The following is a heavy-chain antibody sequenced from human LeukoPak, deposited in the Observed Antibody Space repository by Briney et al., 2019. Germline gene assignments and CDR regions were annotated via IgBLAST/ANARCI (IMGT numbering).Heavy chain of an antibody. Sequence: ASVKVSCKASGYTFTSYGISWVRQAPGQGLEWMGWISTYNGNTKYTQKVQGRVTMTADTSTSTAYMELRSLRSDDTAVYYCVRVGKRNAFDYWGQGTLVTVSS. CDR3: VRVGKRNAFDY. CDR1: GYTFTSYG. D-gene: IGHD5-24*01. CDR2: ISTYNGNT. V-gene: IGHV1-18*01. J-gene: IGHJ4*02.